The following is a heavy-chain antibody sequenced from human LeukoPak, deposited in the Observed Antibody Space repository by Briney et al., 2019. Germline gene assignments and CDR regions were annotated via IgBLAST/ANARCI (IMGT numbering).Heavy chain of an antibody. D-gene: IGHD6-13*01. CDR3: ARAVLGADLYYYYYYMDV. J-gene: IGHJ6*03. CDR2: ISAYNGNT. V-gene: IGHV1-18*04. Sequence: GASVKVSCKASGYTFTSYYMHWVRQAPGQGLEWMGWISAYNGNTNYAQKLQGRVTMTTDTSTSTAYMELRSLRSDDTAVYYCARAVLGADLYYYYYYMDVWGKGTTVTISS. CDR1: GYTFTSYY.